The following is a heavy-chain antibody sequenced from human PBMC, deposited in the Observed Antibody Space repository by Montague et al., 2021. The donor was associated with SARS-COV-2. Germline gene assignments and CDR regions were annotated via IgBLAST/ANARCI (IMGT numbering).Heavy chain of an antibody. CDR1: GFTFGDYG. Sequence: SLRLSCPASGFTFGDYGMSWVRQAPGKGLEWVSGINWNGGSTGYADSVKGRFTIPRDNAKNSLYLQMNSLRAEDTALYYCARAGWDYYYGMDVWGQGTTVTVSS. CDR3: ARAGWDYYYGMDV. V-gene: IGHV3-20*04. J-gene: IGHJ6*02. D-gene: IGHD1-26*01. CDR2: INWNGGST.